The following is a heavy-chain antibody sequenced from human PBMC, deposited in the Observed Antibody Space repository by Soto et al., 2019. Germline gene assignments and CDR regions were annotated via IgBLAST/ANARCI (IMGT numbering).Heavy chain of an antibody. CDR1: GFTFSSYG. CDR3: AKDQPSTMVQPPGYMDV. Sequence: GGSLRLSCAASGFTFSSYGMHWVRQAPGKGLEWVAVISYDGSNKYYADSVKGRFTISRDNSKNTLYLQMNSLRAEDTAVYYCAKDQPSTMVQPPGYMDVWGKGTTVTVSS. D-gene: IGHD3-10*01. CDR2: ISYDGSNK. V-gene: IGHV3-30*18. J-gene: IGHJ6*03.